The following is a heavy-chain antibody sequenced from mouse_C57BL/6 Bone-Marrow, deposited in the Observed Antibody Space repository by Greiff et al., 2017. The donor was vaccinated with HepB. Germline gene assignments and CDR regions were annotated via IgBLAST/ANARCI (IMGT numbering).Heavy chain of an antibody. V-gene: IGHV5-4*03. CDR3: HYGSSNWYFDV. CDR2: ISDGGSYT. J-gene: IGHJ1*03. CDR1: GFTFSSYA. Sequence: EVKLMESGGGLVKPGGSLKLSCAASGFTFSSYAMSWVRQTPEKRLEWVATISDGGSYTYYPDNVKGRFTISRDNAKNNLYLQMSHLKSEDTAMYYCHYGSSNWYFDVWGTGTTVTVSS. D-gene: IGHD1-1*01.